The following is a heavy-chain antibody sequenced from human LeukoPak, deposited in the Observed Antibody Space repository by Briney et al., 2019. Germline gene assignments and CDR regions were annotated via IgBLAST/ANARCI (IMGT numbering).Heavy chain of an antibody. CDR1: GGSISSGSYY. D-gene: IGHD3-16*01. J-gene: IGHJ4*02. V-gene: IGHV4-61*02. CDR2: IYTSGST. Sequence: SETLSLTCTVSGGSISSGSYYWSWIRQPAGKGLEWIGRIYTSGSTNYNPSLKSLVTISVDTSKNQFSLKLSSVTAADTAVYYCARDNDSRDPPHFDYWGQGTLVTVSS. CDR3: ARDNDSRDPPHFDY.